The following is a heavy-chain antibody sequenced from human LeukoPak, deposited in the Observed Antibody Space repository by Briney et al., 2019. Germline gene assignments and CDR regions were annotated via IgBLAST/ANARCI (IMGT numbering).Heavy chain of an antibody. D-gene: IGHD5-12*01. J-gene: IGHJ5*02. CDR3: ARDWGYSGYDSSPSWFDP. CDR2: INPNSGGT. Sequence: ASVKVSCKASGYTFTVYYIHWLRQAPGQGLEWMGWINPNSGGTNYAQKFQGRVTMTRDTSISTAYMELSRLRSDDTAVYYCARDWGYSGYDSSPSWFDPWGQGTLVTVSS. V-gene: IGHV1-2*02. CDR1: GYTFTVYY.